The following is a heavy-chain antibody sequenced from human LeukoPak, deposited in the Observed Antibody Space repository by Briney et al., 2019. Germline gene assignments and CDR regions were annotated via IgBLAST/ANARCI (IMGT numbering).Heavy chain of an antibody. V-gene: IGHV4-61*02. Sequence: SQTLSLTCTVSGGSISSGSYYWSWIRQPAGKGLERIGRIYTSGSTNYNPSLKSRVTISVDTSKNQFSLKLSSVTAADTAVYYCARFSSAMVRGGSYAFDIWGQGTMVTVSS. CDR1: GGSISSGSYY. CDR2: IYTSGST. J-gene: IGHJ3*02. D-gene: IGHD3-10*01. CDR3: ARFSSAMVRGGSYAFDI.